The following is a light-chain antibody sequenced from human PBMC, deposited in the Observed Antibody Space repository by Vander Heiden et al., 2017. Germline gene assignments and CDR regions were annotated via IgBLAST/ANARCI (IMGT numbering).Light chain of an antibody. CDR3: QQRSSTPLT. CDR2: DAS. J-gene: IGKJ3*01. Sequence: DIQLTQSPSTLSLSLGERVTLTCRASQSISSYLNWYQQKPGQAPRLLIYDASSLQSGIPSRFSGSGSGTDFTLTISRLQPEDFAVYYCQQRSSTPLTFGPGTKVDIK. CDR1: QSISSY. V-gene: IGKV1-39*01.